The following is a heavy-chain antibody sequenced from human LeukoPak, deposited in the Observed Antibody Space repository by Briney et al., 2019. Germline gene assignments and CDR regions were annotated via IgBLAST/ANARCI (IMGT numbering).Heavy chain of an antibody. D-gene: IGHD5-24*01. Sequence: GASLTLSCAASGFTFSSCAMNWVRQAPGKGLEWVSTVSGGGGSTYYADSVKGRFTISRDNSKNTVHLRMSSLRAEDTAIYFCTKDHIGYNQPIDYWGQGTLVTVSS. V-gene: IGHV3-23*01. CDR3: TKDHIGYNQPIDY. CDR1: GFTFSSCA. CDR2: VSGGGGST. J-gene: IGHJ4*02.